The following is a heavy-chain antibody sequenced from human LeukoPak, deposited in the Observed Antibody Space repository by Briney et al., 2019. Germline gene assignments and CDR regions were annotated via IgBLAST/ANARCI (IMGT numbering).Heavy chain of an antibody. CDR1: GFTVSSNY. CDR2: IYSGGST. Sequence: GGSLRLSCAASGFTVSSNYMSWVRQAPGKGLEWDSVIYSGGSTYYADSVKGRFTISRHNSKNTLYLQMNSLRAEDTAVYYCARVDYYYDSSGYYYEWFDPWGQGTLVTVSS. D-gene: IGHD3-22*01. J-gene: IGHJ5*02. CDR3: ARVDYYYDSSGYYYEWFDP. V-gene: IGHV3-53*04.